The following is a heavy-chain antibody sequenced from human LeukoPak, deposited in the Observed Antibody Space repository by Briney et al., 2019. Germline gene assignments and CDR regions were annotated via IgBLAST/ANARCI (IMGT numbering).Heavy chain of an antibody. V-gene: IGHV3-7*01. Sequence: GGSLRLSCAASGFTFSSYWMSWVRQAPGKGLEWVANIKQDGSEKYYVDSVKGRFTISRDNAKNSLYLQMNSLRAEDTAVYYCARGYSGYEFFYYYYYMDVWGKGTTVTISS. D-gene: IGHD5-12*01. CDR2: IKQDGSEK. CDR1: GFTFSSYW. CDR3: ARGYSGYEFFYYYYYMDV. J-gene: IGHJ6*03.